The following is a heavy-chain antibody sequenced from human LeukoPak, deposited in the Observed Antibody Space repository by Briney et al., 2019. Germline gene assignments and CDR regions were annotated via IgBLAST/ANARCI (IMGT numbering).Heavy chain of an antibody. CDR2: INPSGGST. CDR1: GYTFTSYY. Sequence: GASVKVSCKASGYTFTSYYMHWVRQAPGQGLEWMGIINPSGGSTSYAQKFQGRVTMTRDTSTSTVYMELSSLRSEDTAVYYRATGGERAYCGGDCYGRMSAFDIWGQGTMVTVSS. V-gene: IGHV1-46*01. CDR3: ATGGERAYCGGDCYGRMSAFDI. D-gene: IGHD2-21*02. J-gene: IGHJ3*02.